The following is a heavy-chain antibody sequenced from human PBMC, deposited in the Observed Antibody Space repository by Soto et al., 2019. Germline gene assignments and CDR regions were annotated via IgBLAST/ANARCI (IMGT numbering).Heavy chain of an antibody. V-gene: IGHV4-31*03. CDR3: ARDLRGYGSGFPVLDY. J-gene: IGHJ4*02. CDR1: GGSISSGGYY. CDR2: IYYSGST. Sequence: QVQLQESGPGLVKPSQTLSLTCTVSGGSISSGGYYWSWIRQHPGKGLEWIGYIYYSGSTYYNPSLKSRVTISVDTSKNQFSLKLSSVTAADTAVYYCARDLRGYGSGFPVLDYWGQGTLVTVSS. D-gene: IGHD3-10*01.